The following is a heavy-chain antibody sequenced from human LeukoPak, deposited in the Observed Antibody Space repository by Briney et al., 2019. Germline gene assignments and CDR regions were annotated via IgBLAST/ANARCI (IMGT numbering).Heavy chain of an antibody. CDR1: GFTVSSNY. Sequence: GGSLRLSCAASGFTVSSNYMSWVRQAPWKGLEWVSVIYSGGSTYYADSVKGRFTISRDNSKNTLYLQMNSLRAEDTAVYYCASTYYYSSGSYPPYYYYYMDVWGKGTTVTVSS. CDR2: IYSGGST. V-gene: IGHV3-53*01. CDR3: ASTYYYSSGSYPPYYYYYMDV. J-gene: IGHJ6*03. D-gene: IGHD3-10*01.